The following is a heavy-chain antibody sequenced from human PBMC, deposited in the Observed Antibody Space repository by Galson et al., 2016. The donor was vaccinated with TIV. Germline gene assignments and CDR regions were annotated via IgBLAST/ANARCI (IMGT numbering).Heavy chain of an antibody. CDR2: ISGSGSGT. CDR1: GFTFDIYA. Sequence: SLRLSCAVSGFTFDIYAMGWVRQAPGKGLEWVSGISGSGSGTFYADSVKGRFTISRDNSKNTVYLQINSLRPEDTALYHCAKDKFTPDYYDHSCYYDYLGQGTLVTVSS. J-gene: IGHJ4*02. V-gene: IGHV3-23*01. CDR3: AKDKFTPDYYDHSCYYDY. D-gene: IGHD3-22*01.